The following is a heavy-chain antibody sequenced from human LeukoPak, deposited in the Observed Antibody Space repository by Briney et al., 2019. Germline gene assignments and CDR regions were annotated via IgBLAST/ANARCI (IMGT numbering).Heavy chain of an antibody. J-gene: IGHJ6*02. CDR2: MNPNSGNT. D-gene: IGHD6-19*01. CDR3: ARHLAVAGVWYYYYYGMDV. CDR1: GCTFTSYD. V-gene: IGHV1-8*01. Sequence: GASVKVSCKASGCTFTSYDINWVRQATGQGLEGMGWMNPNSGNTGYAQKSQGRVTMTRNTSISTAYMELSSLRSEDTAVYYCARHLAVAGVWYYYYYGMDVWGQGTTVTVSS.